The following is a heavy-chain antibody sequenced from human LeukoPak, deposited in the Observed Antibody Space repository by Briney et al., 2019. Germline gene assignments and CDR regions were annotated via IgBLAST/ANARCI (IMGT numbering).Heavy chain of an antibody. D-gene: IGHD6-13*01. CDR2: ISTSSDFI. CDR1: GFTLSNYA. CDR3: AGGLGSSWGAWYYYGMGV. V-gene: IGHV3-21*01. Sequence: GGSLRLSCAASGFTLSNYAMNWVRQAPGKGLEWVSSISTSSDFIYYADSMKGRFTISRDSAKNSLYLQMNSLRAEDTAVYYCAGGLGSSWGAWYYYGMGVWGQGTTVTVSS. J-gene: IGHJ6*02.